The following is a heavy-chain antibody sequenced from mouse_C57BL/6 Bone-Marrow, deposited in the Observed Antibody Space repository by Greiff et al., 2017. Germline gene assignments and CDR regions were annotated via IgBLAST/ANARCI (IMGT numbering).Heavy chain of an antibody. J-gene: IGHJ1*03. CDR1: GYTFTSYG. Sequence: VQLQQSGAELARPGASVKLSCTASGYTFTSYGISWVKQRTGQGLEWIGEIYPRSGNTYYNEKFKGKGTLTADKSSSTAYMELRSLTSEDSAVYFCARARYWYFDVWGTGTTVTVSS. V-gene: IGHV1-81*01. CDR3: ARARYWYFDV. CDR2: IYPRSGNT.